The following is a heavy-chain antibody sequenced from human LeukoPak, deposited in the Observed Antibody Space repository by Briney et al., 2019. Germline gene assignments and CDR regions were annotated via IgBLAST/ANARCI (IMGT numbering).Heavy chain of an antibody. CDR3: VMTSGRASATDH. Sequence: GGSLRLSCAVSGFTFSDYEMNWVRQAPGKGLEWVSYISSSGRKIYYADSVKGRFTIYRDNAKNSLYLQMNSLRVDDTATYYCVMTSGRASATDHWGQGALVTVSS. J-gene: IGHJ1*01. CDR1: GFTFSDYE. V-gene: IGHV3-48*03. D-gene: IGHD2-2*01. CDR2: ISSSGRKI.